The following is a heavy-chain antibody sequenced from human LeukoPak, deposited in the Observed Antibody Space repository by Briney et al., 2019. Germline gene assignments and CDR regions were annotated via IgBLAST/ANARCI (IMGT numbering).Heavy chain of an antibody. J-gene: IGHJ5*02. CDR1: GFNFNNYW. V-gene: IGHV3-21*01. Sequence: GGSLRLSCAASGFNFNNYWMSWLRQAPGKGLEWVSSISSSSSYIYYADSVKGRFTISRDNAKNSLYLQMNSLRAEDTAVYYCASLTYYDFWSGDPWGQGTLVTVSS. D-gene: IGHD3-3*01. CDR3: ASLTYYDFWSGDP. CDR2: ISSSSSYI.